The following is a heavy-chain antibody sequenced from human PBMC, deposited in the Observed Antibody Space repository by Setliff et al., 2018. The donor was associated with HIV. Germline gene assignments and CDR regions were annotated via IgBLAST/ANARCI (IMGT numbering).Heavy chain of an antibody. V-gene: IGHV4-4*07. J-gene: IGHJ4*02. D-gene: IGHD4-4*01. Sequence: SETLSLTCTVSGGSIKKYYWSWIRQSPGKRLEWIGRISISGDTNYNPSLKSRATMSLDTSKNQFSLKLNSVTAADTAMYYCARDPTTGVDYWGQGTLVTVSS. CDR2: ISISGDT. CDR3: ARDPTTGVDY. CDR1: GGSIKKYY.